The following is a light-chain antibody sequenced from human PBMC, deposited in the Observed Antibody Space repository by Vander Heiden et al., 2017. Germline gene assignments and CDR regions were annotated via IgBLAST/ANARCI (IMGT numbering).Light chain of an antibody. CDR1: QSISSY. CDR2: AAS. J-gene: IGKJ2*02. V-gene: IGKV1-39*01. CDR3: QQSYSTPRT. Sequence: EIQMTQPPSSLSASVGDRVTITCRASQSISSYLNWYQQKPGKAPKLLIYAASSLQSGVPSRFSGSGSGTDFTLTISSLQPEDFATYYCQQSYSTPRTFGQGTKLEIK.